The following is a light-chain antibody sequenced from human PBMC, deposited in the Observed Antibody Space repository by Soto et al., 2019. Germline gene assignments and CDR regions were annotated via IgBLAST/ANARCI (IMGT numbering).Light chain of an antibody. J-gene: IGKJ4*01. CDR2: DAS. CDR3: QQRNPGLP. V-gene: IGKV3-11*01. Sequence: EIVLTQSPATLSLSPGGRATLSCRASQSVRNYLTWYQQKPGQPPRLLIYDASNRATSIPARFSGSGSGTDFTLTISSLEPDDFAVYYCQQRNPGLPFGGGTKVEIK. CDR1: QSVRNY.